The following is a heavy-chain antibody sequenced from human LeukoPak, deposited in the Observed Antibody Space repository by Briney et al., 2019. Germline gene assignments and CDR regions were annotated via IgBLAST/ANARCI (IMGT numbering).Heavy chain of an antibody. CDR3: ARGIEGAMDFDY. D-gene: IGHD1-26*01. CDR2: IWYDGSNK. Sequence: GGSLRLSCAASGFSFSSYGMHWVRQAPGKGLEWVAVIWYDGSNKYYADSVKGRFTISRDNSKNTLYLQMNSLRAEDTAVYYCARGIEGAMDFDYWGQGTLVTVSS. V-gene: IGHV3-33*01. J-gene: IGHJ4*02. CDR1: GFSFSSYG.